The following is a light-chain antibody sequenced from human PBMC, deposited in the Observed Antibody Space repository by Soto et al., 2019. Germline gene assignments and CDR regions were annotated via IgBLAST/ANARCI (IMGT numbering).Light chain of an antibody. CDR2: KTS. V-gene: IGKV1-5*03. CDR1: ERIYSW. CDR3: QEYNTNSRT. J-gene: IGKJ1*01. Sequence: IQMTQSPSTLSASVGDTVTITCRASERIYSWLAWYKQIPGKAPQLLIYKTSTLQGGVPSRFSGSGSGAEYTLTISSLQPDDFATYFCQEYNTNSRTFGQGTRV.